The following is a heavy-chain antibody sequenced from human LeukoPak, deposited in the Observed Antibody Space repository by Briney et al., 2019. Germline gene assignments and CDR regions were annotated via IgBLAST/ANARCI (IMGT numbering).Heavy chain of an antibody. CDR3: ARGNGSGSTFDY. Sequence: NPSETLSLTCAVYGGSFSGYYRSWIRQPPGKGLEWIGEINHSGSTNYNPSLKSRVTISVDTSKNQFSLKLSSVTAADTAVYYCARGNGSGSTFDYWGQGTLVTVSS. D-gene: IGHD3-10*01. V-gene: IGHV4-34*01. CDR2: INHSGST. CDR1: GGSFSGYY. J-gene: IGHJ4*02.